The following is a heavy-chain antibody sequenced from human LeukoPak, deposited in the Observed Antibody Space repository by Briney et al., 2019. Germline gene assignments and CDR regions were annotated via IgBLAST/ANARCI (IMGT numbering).Heavy chain of an antibody. Sequence: SETLSLTCAVYGGSFSGYYWSWIRQPPGKGLEWIGEINHSGSTNYNPSLKSRVTISVDTSKNQFSLKLSSVTAADTAVYYCARGLGFDPWGQGTLVTISS. CDR2: INHSGST. CDR3: ARGLGFDP. V-gene: IGHV4-34*01. J-gene: IGHJ5*02. CDR1: GGSFSGYY.